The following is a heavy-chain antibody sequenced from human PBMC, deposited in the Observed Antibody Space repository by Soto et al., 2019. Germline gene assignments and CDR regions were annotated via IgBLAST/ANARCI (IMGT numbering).Heavy chain of an antibody. D-gene: IGHD4-17*01. Sequence: QLQLQESGPGLVKPSETLSLTCTVSGGSISSSSYYWGWIRQPPGKGLEWIGSIYYSGSTYYNPSLKSRVTISVDTSQNPFSLKLSSVTAADTAVYYCARHTTADYGGNSDYWGQGTLVTVSS. J-gene: IGHJ4*02. CDR3: ARHTTADYGGNSDY. CDR1: GGSISSSSYY. V-gene: IGHV4-39*01. CDR2: IYYSGST.